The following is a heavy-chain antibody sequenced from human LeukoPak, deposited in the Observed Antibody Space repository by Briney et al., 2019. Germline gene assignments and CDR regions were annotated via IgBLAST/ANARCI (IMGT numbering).Heavy chain of an antibody. J-gene: IGHJ4*02. D-gene: IGHD4-17*01. CDR1: GFTFSSYS. V-gene: IGHV3-21*01. Sequence: PGGSLRLSCAASGFTFSSYSMNWVRQAPGKGLEWVSSISSSSSYIYYADSVKGRFTISRDNAKNSLYLQMNSLRAEDTAVYYCARDRQIEGEYGDYFFVDYWGQGTLVTVSS. CDR3: ARDRQIEGEYGDYFFVDY. CDR2: ISSSSSYI.